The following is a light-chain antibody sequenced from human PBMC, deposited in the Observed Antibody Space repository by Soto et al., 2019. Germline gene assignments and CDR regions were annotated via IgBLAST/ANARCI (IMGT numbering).Light chain of an antibody. J-gene: IGLJ2*01. CDR2: EAA. CDR3: TSYTSASTLV. CDR1: SDDIGANNY. V-gene: IGLV2-14*01. Sequence: QSALTQPASVSGSPGQSITISCTGTSDDIGANNYVSWYQHHPGKAPKILIYEAANRPSGISHRFSGSKSGNTASLTISGLQAEDEADYFCTSYTSASTLVFGGGTKLNRP.